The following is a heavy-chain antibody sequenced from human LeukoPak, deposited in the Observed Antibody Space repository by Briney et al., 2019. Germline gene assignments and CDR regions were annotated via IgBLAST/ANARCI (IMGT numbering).Heavy chain of an antibody. Sequence: GGSLRLSCAASGFTFSRYTMHWVRQAPGKGLEWLALITEDGSEEYYLDSVKGRFTISRDNSKNTLSLQMDSLRVEDTAVYYCARDSVGWFDPWGQGTLVTVSS. CDR2: ITEDGSEE. J-gene: IGHJ5*02. CDR1: GFTFSRYT. CDR3: ARDSVGWFDP. D-gene: IGHD5/OR15-5a*01. V-gene: IGHV3-30-3*01.